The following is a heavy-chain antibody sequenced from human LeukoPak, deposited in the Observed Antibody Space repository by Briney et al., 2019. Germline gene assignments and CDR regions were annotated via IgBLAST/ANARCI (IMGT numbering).Heavy chain of an antibody. V-gene: IGHV3-30*02. Sequence: QSGGSLRLSRAASGFTFNNYAIHWVRQAPGKGLEWVAFIRYDGSNKYYADSVKGRFTISRDNSKNTLYLQMNSLRAEDTAVYYCAKEIWPTVTTPGWTYFDYWGQGALVTVSS. CDR1: GFTFNNYA. J-gene: IGHJ4*02. CDR3: AKEIWPTVTTPGWTYFDY. D-gene: IGHD4-17*01. CDR2: IRYDGSNK.